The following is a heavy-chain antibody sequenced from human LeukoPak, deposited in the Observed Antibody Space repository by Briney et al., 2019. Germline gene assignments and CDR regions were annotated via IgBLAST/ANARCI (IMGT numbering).Heavy chain of an antibody. J-gene: IGHJ5*02. Sequence: GGSLRLSCAASGFTFSSYAMSWVRQAPGKGLEWVSAISGSGGSTYYADSVKGRFTISRDNSNNTLYLQMKSLRVEDTAVYYCAKAGTYYASGSFSDHWGQGTLVTVSS. CDR3: AKAGTYYASGSFSDH. V-gene: IGHV3-23*01. D-gene: IGHD3-10*01. CDR1: GFTFSSYA. CDR2: ISGSGGST.